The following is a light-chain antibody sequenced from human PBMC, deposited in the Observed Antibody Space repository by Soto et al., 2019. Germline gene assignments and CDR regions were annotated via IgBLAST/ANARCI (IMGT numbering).Light chain of an antibody. CDR1: QSTSIY. CDR3: QQSYITPYT. J-gene: IGKJ2*01. V-gene: IGKV1-39*01. Sequence: DIQMTQSPSSLSASVGDRVTITCRAGQSTSIYVNWYQQKPGKAPKLLIYAASSLQSGVPSRFSGSQPGTEFTLTISSLQPEDFADYYCQQSYITPYTFGQGTKLEIK. CDR2: AAS.